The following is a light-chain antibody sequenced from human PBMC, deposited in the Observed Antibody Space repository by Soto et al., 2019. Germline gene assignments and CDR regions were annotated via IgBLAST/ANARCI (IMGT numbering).Light chain of an antibody. J-gene: IGKJ1*01. CDR1: QSVSSY. CDR2: DAS. Sequence: EIVLTQSPGTLSLSPGERATLSCRASQSVSSYLAWYQQKPGQAPRLLIYDASNRATGIPARFSGSGSGTDFTLTISRLEPEDFAVYYCQQYGRSGTFGQGTKVDIK. CDR3: QQYGRSGT. V-gene: IGKV3-20*01.